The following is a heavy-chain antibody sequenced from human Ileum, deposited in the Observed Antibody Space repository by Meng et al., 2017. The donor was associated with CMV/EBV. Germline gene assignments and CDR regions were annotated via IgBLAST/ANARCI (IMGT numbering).Heavy chain of an antibody. Sequence: QVQLVQSGADVKKPGASWKVSCKASGYTFTSNNLIWVRQAPGQGPEWMGWINTNTGNPTYARDFTGRFVFSLDTSVSTAYLQISGLKAEDTAVYYCARDGLNERYFDYWGQGTLVTVSS. CDR3: ARDGLNERYFDY. V-gene: IGHV7-4-1*02. J-gene: IGHJ4*02. CDR2: INTNTGNP. CDR1: GYTFTSNN.